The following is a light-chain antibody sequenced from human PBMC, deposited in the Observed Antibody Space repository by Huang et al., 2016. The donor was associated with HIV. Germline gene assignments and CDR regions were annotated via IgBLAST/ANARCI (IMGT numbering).Light chain of an antibody. CDR3: QQYYSTPRT. V-gene: IGKV4-1*01. J-gene: IGKJ1*01. CDR2: WAS. Sequence: DIVMTQSPDSLAVSLGERATINCKSSQSVLYSSNNKNYLAWYQQKPGQPPKLLIYWASTRECGVPDRFSGSGSGTDFTLTISSLQAEDVAVYYCQQYYSTPRTFGQGTKVEIK. CDR1: QSVLYSSNNKNY.